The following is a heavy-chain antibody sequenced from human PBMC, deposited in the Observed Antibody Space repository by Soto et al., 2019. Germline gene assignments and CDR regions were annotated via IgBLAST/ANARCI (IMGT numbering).Heavy chain of an antibody. CDR1: GFTVSSNY. V-gene: IGHV3-53*04. Sequence: GGSLRLSCAASGFTVSSNYMSWVRQAPGKGLEWVSVIYSGGSTYYADSVKGRFTISRHNSKNTLYLQMNSLRAEDTAVYYCARVDSGPHIAAAGDWYFDLWGRGTLVTVSS. D-gene: IGHD6-13*01. J-gene: IGHJ2*01. CDR3: ARVDSGPHIAAAGDWYFDL. CDR2: IYSGGST.